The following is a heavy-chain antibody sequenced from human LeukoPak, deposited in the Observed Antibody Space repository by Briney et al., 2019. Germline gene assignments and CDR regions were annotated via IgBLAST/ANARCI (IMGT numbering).Heavy chain of an antibody. CDR2: ISGSDGST. CDR1: GFTFSSYA. J-gene: IGHJ4*02. CDR3: AKVETSGGANCYALDY. Sequence: PGGSLRLSCAASGFTFSSYAMTWVRQAPDKGLEWVSAISGSDGSTYYADSMKGRFTISRDDSQNTLYLQMNSLSAEDTAVYYCAKVETSGGANCYALDYWGQGTLVTVSS. V-gene: IGHV3-23*01. D-gene: IGHD2-2*01.